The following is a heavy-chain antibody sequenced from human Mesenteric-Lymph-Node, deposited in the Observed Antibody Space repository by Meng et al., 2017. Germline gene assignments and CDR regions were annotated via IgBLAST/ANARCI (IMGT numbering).Heavy chain of an antibody. D-gene: IGHD6-13*01. J-gene: IGHJ4*02. CDR1: GFIFSSYW. Sequence: GESLKISCAASGFIFSSYWMTWVRQAPGKGLEWVAYIKPDGSEKYYLDSVKGRFTISRDNTKNSLYLHMSSLRAEDTAMYYCARAVTGTANDWGQGTLVTVSS. CDR2: IKPDGSEK. V-gene: IGHV3-7*01. CDR3: ARAVTGTAND.